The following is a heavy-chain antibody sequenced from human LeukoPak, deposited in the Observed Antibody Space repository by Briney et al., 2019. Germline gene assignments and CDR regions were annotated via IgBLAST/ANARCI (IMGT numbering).Heavy chain of an antibody. CDR3: ARESPYSITIFGVLYY. V-gene: IGHV1-2*02. D-gene: IGHD3-3*01. CDR2: INPNSGVT. Sequence: SVKVTFKSSGYTFNCYYMHWMRQAPAQGLEWVGFINPNSGVTIYAQKLQGRVTMSRDTSNSTAYLEMSRLRSDDTAVYYCARESPYSITIFGVLYYWGQGTRFTVSS. J-gene: IGHJ4*02. CDR1: GYTFNCYY.